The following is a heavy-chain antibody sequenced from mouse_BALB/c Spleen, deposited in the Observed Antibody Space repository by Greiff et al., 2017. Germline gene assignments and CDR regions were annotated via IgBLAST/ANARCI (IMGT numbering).Heavy chain of an antibody. V-gene: IGHV1-20*02. Sequence: VQLKESGPELVKPGASVKISCKASGYSFTGYFMNWVMQSHGKSLEWIGRINPYNGDTFYNQKFKGKATLTVDKSSSTAHMELRSLASEDSAVYYCARWLLRGYAMDYWGQGTSVTVSS. J-gene: IGHJ4*01. CDR1: GYSFTGYF. D-gene: IGHD2-3*01. CDR2: INPYNGDT. CDR3: ARWLLRGYAMDY.